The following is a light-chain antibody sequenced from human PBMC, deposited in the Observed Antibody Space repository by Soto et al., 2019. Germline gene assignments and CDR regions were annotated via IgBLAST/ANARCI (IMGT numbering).Light chain of an antibody. CDR1: SSDVGGYNY. V-gene: IGLV2-11*01. CDR2: DVT. J-gene: IGLJ3*02. CDR3: CSYAGSYTLVV. Sequence: QSALTQPHSVSGSPGQSVTISCTGSSSDVGGYNYVSWYQLHPGKAPKLLIYDVTKRPSGVPDRFSGSKSGNTASLTISGLQAEDGADYSCCSYAGSYTLVVFGGGTKVTVL.